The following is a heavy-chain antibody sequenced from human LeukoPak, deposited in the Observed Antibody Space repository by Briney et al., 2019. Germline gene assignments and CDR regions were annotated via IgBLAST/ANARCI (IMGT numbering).Heavy chain of an antibody. CDR1: GFTFSSYS. Sequence: GGSLRLSCAASGFTFSSYSMNWVRQAPGKGLEWVSSISSSSSYIYYADSVKGRFTISRDNAKNSLYLQMNSLRAEDMALYYCAKAREYYGSSGYRDAFDIWGQGTMVTVSS. CDR2: ISSSSSYI. D-gene: IGHD3-22*01. V-gene: IGHV3-21*04. CDR3: AKAREYYGSSGYRDAFDI. J-gene: IGHJ3*02.